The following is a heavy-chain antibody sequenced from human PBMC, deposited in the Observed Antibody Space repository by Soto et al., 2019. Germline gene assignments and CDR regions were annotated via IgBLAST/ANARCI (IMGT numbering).Heavy chain of an antibody. CDR1: GFTFSSYA. J-gene: IGHJ3*02. Sequence: EVQLLESGGGLVQPGGSLRLSCAASGFTFSSYAMSWVRQAPGKGLEWVSAISGSGGSTYYSDSVKGWFTISRDNSKNTLYLQMNSLRAEDTAVYYCANTDYGDYVADHDAFNIWGQATMVTVSS. V-gene: IGHV3-23*01. D-gene: IGHD4-17*01. CDR3: ANTDYGDYVADHDAFNI. CDR2: ISGSGGST.